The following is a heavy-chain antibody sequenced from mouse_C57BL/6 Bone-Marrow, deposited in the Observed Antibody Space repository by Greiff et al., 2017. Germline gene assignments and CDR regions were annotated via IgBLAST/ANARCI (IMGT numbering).Heavy chain of an antibody. J-gene: IGHJ3*01. CDR3: TPYDYEGPWFAY. CDR2: IDPENGDT. Sequence: VQLQQSGAELVRPGASVKLSCTASGFNIKDDYMHWVKQRPEQGLEWIGWIDPENGDTEYASKFQGKATITADTSSNTAYLQLSSLTSEDTAVYYCTPYDYEGPWFAYWGQGTLATVSA. V-gene: IGHV14-4*01. CDR1: GFNIKDDY. D-gene: IGHD2-4*01.